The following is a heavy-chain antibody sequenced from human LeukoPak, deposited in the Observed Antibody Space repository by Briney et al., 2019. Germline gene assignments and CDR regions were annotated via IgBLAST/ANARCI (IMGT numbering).Heavy chain of an antibody. D-gene: IGHD4-11*01. V-gene: IGHV3-23*01. CDR1: GFTFTSYS. CDR2: ISGSGDST. J-gene: IGHJ4*02. Sequence: GGSLRLSCAASGFTFTSYSMNWVRQAPGKGLEWVSTISGSGDSTFNADSVKGRFTISRDNSKNTLYLQMNSLRAEDTALYYCATSTVAKYDYWGQGTLVAVSS. CDR3: ATSTVAKYDY.